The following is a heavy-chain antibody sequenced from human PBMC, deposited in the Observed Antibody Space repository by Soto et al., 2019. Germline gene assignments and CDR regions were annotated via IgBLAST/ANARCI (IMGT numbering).Heavy chain of an antibody. CDR3: ARAPVGLDTISYFDY. CDR1: GDSVSSVGFH. D-gene: IGHD3-3*01. CDR2: IYNGGST. Sequence: SETRSLTCTVSGDSVSSVGFHWAWLRRPPGKGLEWIGYIYNGGSTYYRPSLESRMHMSLDATRSHYSLRLTSVTAADTAVYFCARAPVGLDTISYFDYWGQGKLVTVSS. V-gene: IGHV4-30-4*01. J-gene: IGHJ4*02.